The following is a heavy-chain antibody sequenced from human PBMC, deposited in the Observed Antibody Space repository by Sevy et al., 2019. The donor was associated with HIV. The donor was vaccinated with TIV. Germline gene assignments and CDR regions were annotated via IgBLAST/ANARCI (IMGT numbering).Heavy chain of an antibody. V-gene: IGHV3-66*01. CDR1: GFTVSGNY. D-gene: IGHD3-22*01. J-gene: IGHJ6*02. Sequence: GGSLRLSCEASGFTVSGNYMAWVRLAPGKGLEWVSLIDSGGSTYYADSVKGRFTISRENAKNTLYLQMNPLRAEDTAVYFCARYRYYDASGYYYYYYGMDVWGQGTTVTVSS. CDR3: ARYRYYDASGYYYYYYGMDV. CDR2: IDSGGST.